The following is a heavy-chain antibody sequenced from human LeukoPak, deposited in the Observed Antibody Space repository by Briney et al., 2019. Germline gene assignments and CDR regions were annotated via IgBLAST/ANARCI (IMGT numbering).Heavy chain of an antibody. CDR1: GGSINSYY. Sequence: PSETLSLTCTVSGGSINSYYWSWIRQPPGKGLEWIGYIYYSGSTNYNPSLKSRVTISVDASKNHFSLKLTSVTAADTAVYYCARDRSLGIIDYWGQGTLVTVSS. CDR2: IYYSGST. J-gene: IGHJ4*02. CDR3: ARDRSLGIIDY. V-gene: IGHV4-59*01. D-gene: IGHD3-16*01.